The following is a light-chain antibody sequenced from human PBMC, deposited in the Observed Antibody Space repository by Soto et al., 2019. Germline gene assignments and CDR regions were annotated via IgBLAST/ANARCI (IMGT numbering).Light chain of an antibody. J-gene: IGLJ1*01. CDR1: SSDVGSHDH. CDR3: ISYIGSSTSDV. CDR2: EVS. V-gene: IGLV2-14*01. Sequence: QSALTQPASVSGSPGQSITISCSGTSSDVGSHDHVAWYQQFPGKTPKLMIYEVSNRPSGVSSRFSGSKSGNTASLTISGLQAEDEADYYCISYIGSSTSDVFGSGTKVTVL.